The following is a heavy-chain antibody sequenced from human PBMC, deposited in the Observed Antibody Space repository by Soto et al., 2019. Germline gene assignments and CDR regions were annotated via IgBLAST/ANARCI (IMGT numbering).Heavy chain of an antibody. D-gene: IGHD3-22*01. Sequence: GESLKISCKGSGYSFTSYWIGWVRQMPGKGLEWMGIIYPGDSDTRYSPSFQGQVTISADKSISTAYLQWSSLKASDTALYYFASLTLAHDSSGYHIFDYWGRGTLVTVSS. CDR3: ASLTLAHDSSGYHIFDY. V-gene: IGHV5-51*01. J-gene: IGHJ4*02. CDR1: GYSFTSYW. CDR2: IYPGDSDT.